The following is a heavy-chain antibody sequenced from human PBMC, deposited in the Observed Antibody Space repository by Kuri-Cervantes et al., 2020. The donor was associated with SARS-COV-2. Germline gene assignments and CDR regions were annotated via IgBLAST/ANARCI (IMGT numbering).Heavy chain of an antibody. CDR2: IKRDGSEK. V-gene: IGHV3-7*05. J-gene: IGHJ4*02. CDR3: ATGVRGYSYGPDY. Sequence: GESLKISCAASGLTFSSYWMSWVRQAPGKGLEWVANIKRDGSEKYYVDSVKGRFTISRDNAKNSLYLQMNSLRAEDTAVYYCATGVRGYSYGPDYWGQGTLVTVSS. D-gene: IGHD5-18*01. CDR1: GLTFSSYW.